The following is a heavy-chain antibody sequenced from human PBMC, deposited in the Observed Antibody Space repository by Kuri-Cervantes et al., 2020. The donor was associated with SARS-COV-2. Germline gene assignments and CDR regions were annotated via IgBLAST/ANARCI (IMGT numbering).Heavy chain of an antibody. D-gene: IGHD3-10*01. CDR3: AKARMVQGVVGAFDI. CDR2: IWYDGSNK. Sequence: GGSLRLSCAASGFTFSSYGMHWVRQAPGKGLEWVAVIWYDGSNKYYADSVKGRFTISRDNSRNTLYLLMNSLRAEDTAVYYCAKARMVQGVVGAFDIWGQGTMVTVSS. V-gene: IGHV3-33*06. CDR1: GFTFSSYG. J-gene: IGHJ3*02.